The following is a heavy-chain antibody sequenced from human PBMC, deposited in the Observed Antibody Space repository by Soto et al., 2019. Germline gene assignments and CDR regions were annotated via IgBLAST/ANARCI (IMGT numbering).Heavy chain of an antibody. CDR1: GFAFSSYG. CDR3: ARVLYSSGWYYFDY. V-gene: IGHV3-33*01. CDR2: IWYDGSNK. J-gene: IGHJ4*02. D-gene: IGHD6-19*01. Sequence: PGGSLRLSCAASGFAFSSYGMHWVRQAPGKGLEWVAVIWYDGSNKYYADSVKGRFTISRDNSKNTLYLQMNSLRAEDTAVYYCARVLYSSGWYYFDYWGQGTLVTVSS.